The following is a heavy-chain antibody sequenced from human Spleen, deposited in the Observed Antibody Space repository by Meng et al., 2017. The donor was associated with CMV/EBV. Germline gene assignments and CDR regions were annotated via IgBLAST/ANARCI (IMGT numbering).Heavy chain of an antibody. Sequence: SETLSLTCAVYGGSFSGYYWSWIRQPPGKGLEWIGYIYYSGSTNYNPSLKSRVTISVDTSKNQFSLKLTSVTAADTAVYYCARAGGFGSYSGMDVWGQGTTVTVSS. J-gene: IGHJ6*02. CDR2: IYYSGST. CDR3: ARAGGFGSYSGMDV. D-gene: IGHD3-10*01. V-gene: IGHV4-59*01. CDR1: GGSFSGYY.